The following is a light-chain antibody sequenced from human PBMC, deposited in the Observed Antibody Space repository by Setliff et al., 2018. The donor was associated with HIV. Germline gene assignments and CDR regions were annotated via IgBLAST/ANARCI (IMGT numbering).Light chain of an antibody. Sequence: QCALTQPRSVSGSPGQSVTISCTGTTSDVGSYNYVSWYQQHPGKAPKLMIYDVTKRPSGVPDRFSGSKSGNTASLTISGLQAEDEADYCCCSYAGSYTFPYVFGTGTKVTVL. V-gene: IGLV2-11*01. CDR2: DVT. CDR3: CSYAGSYTFPYV. J-gene: IGLJ1*01. CDR1: TSDVGSYNY.